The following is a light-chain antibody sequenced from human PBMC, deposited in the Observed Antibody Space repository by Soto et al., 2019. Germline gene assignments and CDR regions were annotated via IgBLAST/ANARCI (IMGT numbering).Light chain of an antibody. Sequence: EIVLTQSPATLSLSPGERATFSCRASQNISSYLAWYQQKPGQAPRLLIFDASNRATGIPARFGGSGSGTDFTLTISSLEPEDFAVYYCQQRSSWPGTFGQGTKVEIK. CDR1: QNISSY. CDR3: QQRSSWPGT. V-gene: IGKV3-11*01. J-gene: IGKJ2*02. CDR2: DAS.